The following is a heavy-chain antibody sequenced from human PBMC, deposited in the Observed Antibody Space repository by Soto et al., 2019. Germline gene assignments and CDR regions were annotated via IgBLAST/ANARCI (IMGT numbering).Heavy chain of an antibody. Sequence: QVQLQESGPGLVKPSETLSLTCTVSGGSISSYYWSWIRQPPGKGLEWIGSIYYSGSTNYNPSLKSRVTISVDTSKNQFSLKLRSVTAADTAVYYCARTERFLEGNWFDPWGQGTLVTVSS. CDR2: IYYSGST. D-gene: IGHD3-3*01. J-gene: IGHJ5*02. CDR3: ARTERFLEGNWFDP. V-gene: IGHV4-59*08. CDR1: GGSISSYY.